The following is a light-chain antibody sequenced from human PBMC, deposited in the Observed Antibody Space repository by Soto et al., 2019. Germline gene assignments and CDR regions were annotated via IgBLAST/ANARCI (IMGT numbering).Light chain of an antibody. CDR1: QSISSW. Sequence: DIQMTQSPSTLSASVGDRVTITCRASQSISSWLAWYQQKPGKAPKLLIYDASSLESGVPSSFSGSGSGTKFTLTISILQPDDFATYYCQQYKSYSPMTFGQGTKVEIK. V-gene: IGKV1-5*01. CDR2: DAS. CDR3: QQYKSYSPMT. J-gene: IGKJ1*01.